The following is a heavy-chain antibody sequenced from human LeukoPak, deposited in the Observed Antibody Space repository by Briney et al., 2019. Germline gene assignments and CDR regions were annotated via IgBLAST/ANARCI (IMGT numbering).Heavy chain of an antibody. V-gene: IGHV1-2*02. D-gene: IGHD2-15*01. CDR3: ARDPLGVVVVAATFDY. Sequence: ASVKVSCKASGYTFTGYYMHWVRQAPGQGLEWMGWINPNSGGTNYAQKFQGRVTMTRDTSISTAYMELRRLRSDDTAVYYCARDPLGVVVVAATFDYWGQGTLVTVSS. CDR2: INPNSGGT. J-gene: IGHJ4*02. CDR1: GYTFTGYY.